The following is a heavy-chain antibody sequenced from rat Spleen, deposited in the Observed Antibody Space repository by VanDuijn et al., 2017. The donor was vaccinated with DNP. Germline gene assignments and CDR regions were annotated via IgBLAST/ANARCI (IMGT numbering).Heavy chain of an antibody. CDR2: INSAGST. CDR1: GYSITSNY. V-gene: IGHV3-3*01. Sequence: EVQLQESGPGLVKSSQSLSLTCSVTGYSITSNYWGWIRKFPGNKLEWMGFINSAGSTNYNPPLKSQISITRDTSKNQVFLQLTSVTTEDTATYYCARWATTGVMDAWGQGASVTVSS. D-gene: IGHD1-11*01. J-gene: IGHJ4*01. CDR3: ARWATTGVMDA.